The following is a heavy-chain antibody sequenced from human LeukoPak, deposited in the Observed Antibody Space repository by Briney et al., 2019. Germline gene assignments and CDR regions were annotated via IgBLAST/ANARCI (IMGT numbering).Heavy chain of an antibody. J-gene: IGHJ4*02. D-gene: IGHD3-10*01. V-gene: IGHV4-34*01. CDR3: ARRVQTYYYGSGSYWVPKFDY. CDR1: GGSFSGYY. Sequence: SSETLSLTCAVYGGSFSGYYWSWIRQPPGKGLEWIGEINHSGSTNYNPSLKSRVTISVDTSKNQFSLKLSSVTAADTAVYYCARRVQTYYYGSGSYWVPKFDYWGQGTLVTVSS. CDR2: INHSGST.